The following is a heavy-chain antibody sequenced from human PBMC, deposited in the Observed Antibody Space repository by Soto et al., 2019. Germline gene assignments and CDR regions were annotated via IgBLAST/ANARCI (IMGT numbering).Heavy chain of an antibody. V-gene: IGHV4-59*07. J-gene: IGHJ6*02. Sequence: QVQLQESGPALVRPSDSLSLMCSVSGVPITTFYWSWIRQAPGKGLEYIGYLYYGGSTHYNPALKSRVTISVDTAKNEFSLNLRSVTAADTAAYYCARGQLLHYQYGLDVWGQGTTVIV. D-gene: IGHD3-10*01. CDR1: GVPITTFY. CDR2: LYYGGST. CDR3: ARGQLLHYQYGLDV.